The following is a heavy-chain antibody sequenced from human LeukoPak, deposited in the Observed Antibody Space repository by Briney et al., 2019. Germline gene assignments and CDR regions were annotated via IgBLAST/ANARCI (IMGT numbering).Heavy chain of an antibody. D-gene: IGHD3-3*01. Sequence: GGSLRLSCAASGFTFSTYWMTWVRQAPGKGLEWVATIKQDGSEKYYVDSVKGRFIISRDNAKNSLYLQMNSLRVEDTAVYYCARDRNTDFWSGYYTNYFDYWGQETLVTVSS. V-gene: IGHV3-7*01. CDR2: IKQDGSEK. CDR1: GFTFSTYW. CDR3: ARDRNTDFWSGYYTNYFDY. J-gene: IGHJ4*02.